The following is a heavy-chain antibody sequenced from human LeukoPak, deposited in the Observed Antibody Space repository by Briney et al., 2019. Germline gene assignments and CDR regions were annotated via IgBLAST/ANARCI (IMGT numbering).Heavy chain of an antibody. D-gene: IGHD3-16*01. J-gene: IGHJ5*01. CDR2: INSGGITK. CDR3: ARVRGYWFDS. CDR1: GFTFNTYE. Sequence: PGGSLRLSCAASGFTFNTYEMNWVRQAPGKGLERVSYINSGGITKYYADSMTGRFTTSRDNAKTSLSLQMHSLRAEDTAVYYCARVRGYWFDSWGQGTLVTVSS. V-gene: IGHV3-48*03.